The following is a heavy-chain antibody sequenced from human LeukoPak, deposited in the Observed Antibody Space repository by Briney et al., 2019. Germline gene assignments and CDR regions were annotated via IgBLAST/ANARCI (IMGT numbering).Heavy chain of an antibody. V-gene: IGHV3-23*01. CDR2: ISGSGGST. CDR1: GFTFSNYA. CDR3: ARVVITTNYYYGMDV. D-gene: IGHD3-22*01. Sequence: GGSLRLSCAASGFTFSNYAMIWVRQAPGKGLEWVSSISGSGGSTYYADSVKGRSTISRDNSKNTLYLQMNSLRAEDTAVYYCARVVITTNYYYGMDVWGQGTTVTVSS. J-gene: IGHJ6*02.